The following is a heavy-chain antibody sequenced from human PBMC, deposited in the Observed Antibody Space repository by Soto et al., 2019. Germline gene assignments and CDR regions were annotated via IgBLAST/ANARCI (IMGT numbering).Heavy chain of an antibody. Sequence: SETLSLTCAVYGGSFSGYYWSWIRQPPGKGLEWIGEINHSGSTNYNPSLKSRVTISVDTSKNQFSLKLSSVTAADTAVYYCARFRRPAAIYLGWFDPWGQGTLVTVSS. CDR1: GGSFSGYY. V-gene: IGHV4-34*01. J-gene: IGHJ5*02. CDR3: ARFRRPAAIYLGWFDP. CDR2: INHSGST. D-gene: IGHD2-2*02.